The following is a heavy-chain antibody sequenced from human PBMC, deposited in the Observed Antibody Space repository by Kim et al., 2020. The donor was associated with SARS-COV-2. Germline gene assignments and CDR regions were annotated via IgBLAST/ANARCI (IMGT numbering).Heavy chain of an antibody. J-gene: IGHJ6*02. D-gene: IGHD6-13*01. Sequence: GGSLRLSCAASGFTVSSNYMSWVRQAPGKGLEWVSVIYSGGSTYYADSVKGRFTISRDNSKNTLYLQMNSLRVEDTAVYYCARAPQQLVLFDYYYYGMDVWGQGTTVTVSS. CDR1: GFTVSSNY. V-gene: IGHV3-66*01. CDR3: ARAPQQLVLFDYYYYGMDV. CDR2: IYSGGST.